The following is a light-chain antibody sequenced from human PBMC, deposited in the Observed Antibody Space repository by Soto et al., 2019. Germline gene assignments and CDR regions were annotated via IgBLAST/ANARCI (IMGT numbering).Light chain of an antibody. V-gene: IGKV3-11*01. CDR2: DAS. Sequence: EIVLTQSPATLSLSPGERATLSCRASQTVSSYYLAWYQQKPGRAPRLLIYDASNRATGIPARFRGSGSGTDFTLTISSLEPEDFAIYYCQQRSNWPLTFGGGTKVEIK. CDR1: QTVSSY. J-gene: IGKJ4*01. CDR3: QQRSNWPLT.